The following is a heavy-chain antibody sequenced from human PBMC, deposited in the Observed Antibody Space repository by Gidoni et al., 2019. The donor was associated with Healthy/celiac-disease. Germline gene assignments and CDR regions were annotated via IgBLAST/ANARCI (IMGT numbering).Heavy chain of an antibody. Sequence: QVQPVQSGAEVKKPASSVMVSCKASGSTFSSYAISWFRPAPGQGLEWMGGIIPIFGTANYAQKVQGRVTITADESTSTAYMELSSLRSEDTAVYYCARDSGDSSWLDYGDYGRDTGPGYFDYWGQGTLVTVSS. J-gene: IGHJ4*02. CDR1: GSTFSSYA. D-gene: IGHD4-17*01. CDR3: ARDSGDSSWLDYGDYGRDTGPGYFDY. V-gene: IGHV1-69*01. CDR2: IIPIFGTA.